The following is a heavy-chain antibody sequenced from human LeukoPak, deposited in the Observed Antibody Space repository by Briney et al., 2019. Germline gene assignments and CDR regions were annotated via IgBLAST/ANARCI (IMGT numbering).Heavy chain of an antibody. V-gene: IGHV4-59*02. CDR1: AGFVSRYY. CDR2: IYYSGST. CDR3: ACGYSYGTFDY. J-gene: IGHJ4*02. D-gene: IGHD5-18*01. Sequence: SETLSLPCTVPAGFVSRYYWTCIRHHPSTGLEWIGYIYYSGSTNYNPSLKSRVTISVDTSKNQFSLKLSSVTAADTAVYYCACGYSYGTFDYLGQGTLVTVSS.